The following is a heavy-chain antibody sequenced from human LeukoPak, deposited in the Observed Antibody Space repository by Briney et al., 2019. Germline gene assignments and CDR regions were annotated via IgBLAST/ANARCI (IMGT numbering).Heavy chain of an antibody. CDR3: AREVGPGSYYVYYFDY. D-gene: IGHD1-26*01. CDR1: GYTFTSYG. V-gene: IGHV1-18*01. J-gene: IGHJ4*02. CDR2: ISAYNGNT. Sequence: ASVKVSCKASGYTFTSYGISWVRQAPGQGLEWMGWISAYNGNTNYAQKLQGRVTMTTDTSTSTAYMELRSLRSDDTAVYYCAREVGPGSYYVYYFDYWGQGTLVTVSS.